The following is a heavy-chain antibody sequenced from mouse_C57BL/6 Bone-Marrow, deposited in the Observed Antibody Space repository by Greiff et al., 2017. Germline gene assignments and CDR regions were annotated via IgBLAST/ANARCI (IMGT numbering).Heavy chain of an antibody. CDR2: IYPGSGNT. J-gene: IGHJ4*01. Sequence: VQLQQSGPELVKPGASVKISCKASGYSFTSYYIHWVKQRPGPGLEWIGWIYPGSGNTKYNEKFKGKATLTADTSSSTAYMQLSSLTSEDYAVYYCARRYGNLYAMDYWGQGTSVTVSS. D-gene: IGHD2-1*01. CDR1: GYSFTSYY. CDR3: ARRYGNLYAMDY. V-gene: IGHV1-66*01.